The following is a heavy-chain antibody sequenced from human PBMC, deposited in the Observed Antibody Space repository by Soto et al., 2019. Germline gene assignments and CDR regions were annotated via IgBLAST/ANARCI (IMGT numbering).Heavy chain of an antibody. V-gene: IGHV3-21*01. D-gene: IGHD2-21*02. CDR3: ARHRGGDSSTPA. CDR2: ISETSDYI. J-gene: IGHJ5*02. CDR1: GFIISGYS. Sequence: EVQLVESGGGLVKPGGSLRLSCAASGFIISGYSMNWVRQAPGKGLEWVASISETSDYIFYADSVKGRFTISRENAKNSLYLQMSSLRAEDTAVYYCARHRGGDSSTPAWGQGALVTVSS.